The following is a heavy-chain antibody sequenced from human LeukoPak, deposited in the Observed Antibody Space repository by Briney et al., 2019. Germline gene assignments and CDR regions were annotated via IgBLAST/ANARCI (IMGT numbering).Heavy chain of an antibody. CDR2: IYTSGST. CDR3: ARDRGYSYAFDY. Sequence: PSETLSLTCTVSGGSISSYYWSWIRQPAGKGLEWIGRIYTSGSTNYNPSLKSRVTISIDTSKNQFSLKLNSVTAADTAVYYCARDRGYSYAFDYWGQETLVTVSS. V-gene: IGHV4-4*07. CDR1: GGSISSYY. D-gene: IGHD5-18*01. J-gene: IGHJ4*02.